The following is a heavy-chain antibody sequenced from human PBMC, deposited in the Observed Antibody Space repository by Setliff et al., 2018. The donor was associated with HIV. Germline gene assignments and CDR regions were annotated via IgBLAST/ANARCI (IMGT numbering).Heavy chain of an antibody. Sequence: LSLTCTVSGGSISSGGYYWSWIRQHPGRGLEWIGYIYHSGITYYNPSLKSRVTISLDTSKNQFSLKLSSVTAADTAVYYCARGIAAAEGYFDYWGQGTLVTVSS. D-gene: IGHD6-13*01. CDR3: ARGIAAAEGYFDY. J-gene: IGHJ4*02. V-gene: IGHV4-31*03. CDR2: IYHSGIT. CDR1: GGSISSGGYY.